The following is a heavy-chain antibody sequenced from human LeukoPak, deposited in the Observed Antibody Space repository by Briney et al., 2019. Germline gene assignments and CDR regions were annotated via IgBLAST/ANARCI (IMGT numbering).Heavy chain of an antibody. V-gene: IGHV1-18*01. CDR3: ASPLENIVVVPAAIGFDY. CDR1: GYTFTSYG. J-gene: IGHJ4*02. D-gene: IGHD2-2*01. Sequence: ASVKVSCKASGYTFTSYGISWVRQAPGQGLEWMGWISAYNGNTSYAQKLQGRVTMTADTSTSTAYMELRSLRSDDTAVYYCASPLENIVVVPAAIGFDYWGQGTLVTVAS. CDR2: ISAYNGNT.